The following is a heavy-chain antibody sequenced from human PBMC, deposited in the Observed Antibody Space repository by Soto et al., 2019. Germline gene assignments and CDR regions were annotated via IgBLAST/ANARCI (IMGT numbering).Heavy chain of an antibody. CDR1: GFSLSTSGVG. D-gene: IGHD2-15*01. CDR3: EHVLVVVANYGMDV. J-gene: IGHJ6*02. CDR2: IYLDDYK. V-gene: IGHV2-5*02. Sequence: QITLKESGPTLVKPTQTLTLTCTFSGFSLSTSGVGVGWIRQPPGQDLEWLALIYLDDYKRYSPSLTSRLTITKDTSKNQVVLTMTNMDPVDTATYYCEHVLVVVANYGMDVWGQGTTVTVSS.